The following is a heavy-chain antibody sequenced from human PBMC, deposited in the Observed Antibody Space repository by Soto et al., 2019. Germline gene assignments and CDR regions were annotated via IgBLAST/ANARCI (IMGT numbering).Heavy chain of an antibody. CDR3: AAYRDYDSSGLDC. CDR1: GGSISSTSYF. J-gene: IGHJ4*02. V-gene: IGHV4-39*02. CDR2: MHYSGST. D-gene: IGHD3-22*01. Sequence: SETLSLTCAVSGGSISSTSYFWTWIRQPPGKEQKWNGFMHYSGSTYYSTSLKSRDNISIEESENRLSLKLTNVTAADTAVYYCAAYRDYDSSGLDCWGQGTLVT.